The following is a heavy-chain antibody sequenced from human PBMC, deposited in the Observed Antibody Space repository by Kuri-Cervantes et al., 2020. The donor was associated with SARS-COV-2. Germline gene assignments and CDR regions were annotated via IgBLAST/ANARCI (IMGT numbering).Heavy chain of an antibody. J-gene: IGHJ4*02. CDR1: GFTVSSNY. CDR3: ARDLDPWVLELQGVDY. Sequence: GESLKISCAASGFTVSSNYTSWVRQAPGKGLEWVSVIYSGGSTYYADSVKGRFTISRDNSKNTLYLQMNSLRAEDTAVYYCARDLDPWVLELQGVDYWGQGTLVTVSS. D-gene: IGHD1-7*01. CDR2: IYSGGST. V-gene: IGHV3-53*05.